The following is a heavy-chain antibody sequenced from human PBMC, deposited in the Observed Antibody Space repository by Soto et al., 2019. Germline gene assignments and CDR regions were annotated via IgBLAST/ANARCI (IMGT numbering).Heavy chain of an antibody. CDR2: INLDGTST. Sequence: EVQLVESGGGLVQPGGSLRLSCAASGFTFSSYWMHWVRQVSGKGLVWVSRINLDGTSTSYADSVKGRFTISRDNAKNTMYLQMSSLRAEDTAVYYCTRDSFYGYVYYGMDVWGHGTTVTVSS. D-gene: IGHD5-18*01. V-gene: IGHV3-74*01. J-gene: IGHJ6*02. CDR1: GFTFSSYW. CDR3: TRDSFYGYVYYGMDV.